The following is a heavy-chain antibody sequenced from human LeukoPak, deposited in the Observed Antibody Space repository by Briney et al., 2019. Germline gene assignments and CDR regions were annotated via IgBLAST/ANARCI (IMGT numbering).Heavy chain of an antibody. CDR3: AREGVAGTYYFDY. D-gene: IGHD6-19*01. Sequence: GGSLRLSCAASGFTFSSYAMSWVRQAPGKGLEWVSGISGSGGNTYYADSVKGRFTISRDNAKNSLYLQMNSLRAEDTAVYYCAREGVAGTYYFDYWGQGTLVTVSS. V-gene: IGHV3-23*01. J-gene: IGHJ4*02. CDR2: ISGSGGNT. CDR1: GFTFSSYA.